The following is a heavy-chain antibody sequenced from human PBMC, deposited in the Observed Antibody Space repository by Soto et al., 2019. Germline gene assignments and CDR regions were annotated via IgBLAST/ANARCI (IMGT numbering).Heavy chain of an antibody. CDR3: TRVPMMYYRAGTYGYLDS. Sequence: QVQLQQWGAGLLKPSETLSLTCAVHGGSFTGYYWSWIRQTPGKGLEWIGQINHSGITNYNPSLKSRAPISLDTYNNQFYLNLTSVTVADTAFYYCTRVPMMYYRAGTYGYLDSWVQGPLVTDSS. CDR2: INHSGIT. D-gene: IGHD3-10*01. V-gene: IGHV4-34*01. CDR1: GGSFTGYY. J-gene: IGHJ4*02.